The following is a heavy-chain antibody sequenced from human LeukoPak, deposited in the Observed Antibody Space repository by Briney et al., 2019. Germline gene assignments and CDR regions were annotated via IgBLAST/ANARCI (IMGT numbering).Heavy chain of an antibody. CDR3: ARDNGAIRAYYYHGMDV. CDR1: GFTFSSYG. Sequence: PGGSLRLSCAASGFTFSSYGMHWVRQPPGKGLEWIGEIYHSGSINYNPSLKSRVTISVDKSKNQLSLRLTSVTAADTAVYYCARDNGAIRAYYYHGMDVWGQGTTVTVSS. D-gene: IGHD2-8*01. V-gene: IGHV4-4*02. CDR2: IYHSGSI. J-gene: IGHJ6*02.